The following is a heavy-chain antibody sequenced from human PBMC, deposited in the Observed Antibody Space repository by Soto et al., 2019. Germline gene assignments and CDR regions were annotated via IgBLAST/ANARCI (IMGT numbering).Heavy chain of an antibody. CDR3: AKDIQARGYSGYEPGY. CDR2: ISYDGSNK. D-gene: IGHD5-12*01. V-gene: IGHV3-30*18. Sequence: GGSLRLSCAASGFTFSSYGMHWVHQAPGKGLEWVAVISYDGSNKYYADSVKGRFTISRDNSKNTLYLQMNSLRAEDTAVYYCAKDIQARGYSGYEPGYWGQGTLVTVSS. J-gene: IGHJ4*02. CDR1: GFTFSSYG.